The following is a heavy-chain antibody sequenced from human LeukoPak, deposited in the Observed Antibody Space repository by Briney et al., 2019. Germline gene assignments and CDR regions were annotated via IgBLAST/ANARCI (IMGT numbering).Heavy chain of an antibody. D-gene: IGHD2-8*02. V-gene: IGHV4-34*01. J-gene: IGHJ4*02. Sequence: PSETLSLTCAVYGGSFSGYYWSWIRQPPGKGLEWIGEINHSGSTNYNPSLKSRVTISVDTSKNQFSLKLSSVTAADTAVYYCARGWGGYWYFDYWGQGTLVSVSS. CDR3: ARGWGGYWYFDY. CDR1: GGSFSGYY. CDR2: INHSGST.